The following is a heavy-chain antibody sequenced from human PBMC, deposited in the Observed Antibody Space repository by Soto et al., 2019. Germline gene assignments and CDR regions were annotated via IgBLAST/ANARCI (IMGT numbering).Heavy chain of an antibody. CDR3: ARLGYCSSVTCKYYFYYYGMDV. V-gene: IGHV3-48*02. J-gene: IGHJ6*02. D-gene: IGHD2-2*01. Sequence: GGSLRLSCEASGFSFSSYTMNWVRQAPGKGLEWVSFISGRGTTTYYADSVKGRFTVSRDNAKNSLYLEVTSLRDEDTAVYYCARLGYCSSVTCKYYFYYYGMDVWGQGTTVTVSS. CDR2: ISGRGTTT. CDR1: GFSFSSYT.